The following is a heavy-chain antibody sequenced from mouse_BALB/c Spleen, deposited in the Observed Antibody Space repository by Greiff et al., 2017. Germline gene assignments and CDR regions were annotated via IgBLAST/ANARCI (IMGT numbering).Heavy chain of an antibody. CDR3: ARHHYAYYFDY. V-gene: IGHV5-12-2*01. CDR2: ISNGGGST. Sequence: EVKLMESGGGLVQPGGSLKLSCAASGFTFSSYTMSWVRQTPEKRLEWVAYISNGGGSTYYPDTVKGRFTISRDNAKNTLYLQMSSLKSEDTAMYYCARHHYAYYFDYWGQGTTLTVSS. D-gene: IGHD1-2*01. CDR1: GFTFSSYT. J-gene: IGHJ2*01.